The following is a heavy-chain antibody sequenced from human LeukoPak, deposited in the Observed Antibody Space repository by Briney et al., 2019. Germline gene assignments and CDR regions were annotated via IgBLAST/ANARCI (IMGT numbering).Heavy chain of an antibody. V-gene: IGHV3-7*03. D-gene: IGHD1-26*01. CDR2: INKDGGEK. Sequence: PGGSLRLSCAASGFTFSSYWVSWVRQAPGKGLEWVADINKDGGEKYYVDSVKGRFTISRDNAKNSLYLQMNSLRADDTAVYYCVKDTPPLYSGSPPAYWGQGTLVTVSS. CDR1: GFTFSSYW. J-gene: IGHJ4*02. CDR3: VKDTPPLYSGSPPAY.